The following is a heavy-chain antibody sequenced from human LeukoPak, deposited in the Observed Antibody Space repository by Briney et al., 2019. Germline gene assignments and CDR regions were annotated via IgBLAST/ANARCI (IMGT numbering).Heavy chain of an antibody. Sequence: SEALSLTCTVSGASISTIISYWGWIRQTPGKGLEWIGSIYYSGTTYYNPSLESRVTISIDTSKNQFSVKLTSVTAADTAVYYCARDQGAVAGIDPWGQGTLVTVSS. CDR3: ARDQGAVAGIDP. J-gene: IGHJ5*02. CDR1: GASISTIISY. V-gene: IGHV4-39*07. CDR2: IYYSGTT. D-gene: IGHD6-19*01.